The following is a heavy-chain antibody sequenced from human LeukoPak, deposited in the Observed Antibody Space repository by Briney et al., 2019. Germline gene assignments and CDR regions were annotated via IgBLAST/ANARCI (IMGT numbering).Heavy chain of an antibody. Sequence: GGSLRLSCAASGLTFSSYAMHWVRQAPGKGLEWVAVISYDGSNKYYADSVKGRFTISRDNSKNTLYLQMNSLRAEDTAVYYCARGYGDYSDAFDIWGQGTMVTVSS. CDR2: ISYDGSNK. CDR1: GLTFSSYA. CDR3: ARGYGDYSDAFDI. D-gene: IGHD4-17*01. J-gene: IGHJ3*02. V-gene: IGHV3-30*04.